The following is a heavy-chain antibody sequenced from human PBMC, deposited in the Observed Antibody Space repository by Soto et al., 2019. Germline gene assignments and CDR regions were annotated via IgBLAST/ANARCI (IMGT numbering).Heavy chain of an antibody. J-gene: IGHJ3*02. Sequence: GESLKISCKGSGYNFTNYWINWVRQMPGQGLEWMGKIDPSDSYTIYSPSFQGHVTISADKSITTAYLQWSRLKASDTAMYYCAKQDTATIGNAFYIWGQGTMATVSS. V-gene: IGHV5-10-1*01. CDR1: GYNFTNYW. D-gene: IGHD5-12*01. CDR3: AKQDTATIGNAFYI. CDR2: IDPSDSYT.